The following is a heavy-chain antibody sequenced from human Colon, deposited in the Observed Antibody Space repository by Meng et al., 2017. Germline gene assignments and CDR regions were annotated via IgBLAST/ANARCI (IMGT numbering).Heavy chain of an antibody. J-gene: IGHJ4*02. CDR3: ARDYYYDSSGYRLYYFDY. V-gene: IGHV3-74*01. CDR2: IKTDGSKT. D-gene: IGHD3-22*01. CDR1: GFTLSDHW. Sequence: GGSLRLSCVASGFTLSDHWMHWVRQAPGKGLEWVSHIKTDGSKTDYADSVRGRFTISRDNAKNSLYLQMNSLRAEDTAVYYCARDYYYDSSGYRLYYFDYWGQGTLVTVSS.